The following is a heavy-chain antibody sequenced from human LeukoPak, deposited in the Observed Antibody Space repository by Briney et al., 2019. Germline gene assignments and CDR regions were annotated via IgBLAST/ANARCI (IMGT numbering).Heavy chain of an antibody. J-gene: IGHJ4*02. CDR2: FYHSGST. D-gene: IGHD2-2*02. CDR3: ARDPTGYCSSASCYTAY. Sequence: PSEILSLTXTVSGYYISDGYYWGWFRQPPGKWLEWIGSFYHSGSTYYNPSLKSRVTISVDTSKNQFSLKLSSVTAADTAVYYCARDPTGYCSSASCYTAYWGQGTPVTVSS. CDR1: GYYISDGYY. V-gene: IGHV4-38-2*02.